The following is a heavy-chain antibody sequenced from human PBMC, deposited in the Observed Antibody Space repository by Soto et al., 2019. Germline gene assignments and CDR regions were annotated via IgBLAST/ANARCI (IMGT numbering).Heavy chain of an antibody. Sequence: SETLSLTCTVSGRSMSGYYWSWIRQPAGERLEWIGRIYTSGTTDFNPSLKGRVAMSVDTSKNQFSLKLTSVTAADTALYYCAREDYYDTGYYVVWGQGTQVTV. CDR3: AREDYYDTGYYVV. D-gene: IGHD3-9*01. CDR1: GRSMSGYY. CDR2: IYTSGTT. V-gene: IGHV4-4*07. J-gene: IGHJ4*02.